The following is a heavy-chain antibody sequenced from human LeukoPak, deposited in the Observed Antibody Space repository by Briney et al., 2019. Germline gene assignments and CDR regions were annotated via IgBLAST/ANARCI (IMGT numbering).Heavy chain of an antibody. Sequence: KPSETLSLTCTVSGGSISSSSYYWGWIRQPPGKGLEWIVRIYYSGSIYYHPSLQSRVALSVDTAKNQFALQLSSRTAADTAVYYCAKPREEIRGLDAFDIWGQGTMVTVSS. J-gene: IGHJ3*02. CDR3: AKPREEIRGLDAFDI. V-gene: IGHV4-39*06. D-gene: IGHD5-24*01. CDR1: GGSISSSSYY. CDR2: IYYSGSI.